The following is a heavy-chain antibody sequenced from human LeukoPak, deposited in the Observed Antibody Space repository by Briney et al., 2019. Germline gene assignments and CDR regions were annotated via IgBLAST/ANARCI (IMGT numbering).Heavy chain of an antibody. Sequence: PGGSLRLSCAASGFTFSSYSMNWVRQAPGKGLEWVSSISSSSSYIYYADSVKGRFTISRDNARNSLYLQMSSLRAEDTAAYYCARDLDTGNYFFAYWGQGTLVIVSS. CDR3: ARDLDTGNYFFAY. V-gene: IGHV3-21*01. CDR2: ISSSSSYI. D-gene: IGHD5-18*01. J-gene: IGHJ4*02. CDR1: GFTFSSYS.